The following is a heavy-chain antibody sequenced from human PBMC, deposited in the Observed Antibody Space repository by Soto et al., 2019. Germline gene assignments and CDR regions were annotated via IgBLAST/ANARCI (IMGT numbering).Heavy chain of an antibody. CDR3: ARSGRTLPHYSYYMDV. CDR2: ISNSGSNR. V-gene: IGHV3-23*01. D-gene: IGHD6-25*01. CDR1: GFTFSNYV. Sequence: EVQLLEYGGGLVQPGGSLRLSCAASGFTFSNYVMSWVRQAPGKGLEWVSSISNSGSNRYYAESVKGRVTISRDNSNNTLYLQMNSRRAEGTALYDCARSGRTLPHYSYYMDVWGKGTTVTVSS. J-gene: IGHJ6*03.